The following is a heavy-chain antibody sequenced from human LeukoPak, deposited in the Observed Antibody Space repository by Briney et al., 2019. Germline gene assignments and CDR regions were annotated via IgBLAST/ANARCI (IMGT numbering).Heavy chain of an antibody. CDR2: IYDSRST. Sequence: SETLSLTCTVSGVSISSSSYYWGWIRQPPGKGLEWIGSIYDSRSTYYNPSLKSRLTISVDTSKNQFSLKLSSVTAADTGIYYCARPYHYDSGSRGTAFDLWGHGTMVTVSS. J-gene: IGHJ3*01. CDR3: ARPYHYDSGSRGTAFDL. V-gene: IGHV4-39*01. D-gene: IGHD3-10*01. CDR1: GVSISSSSYY.